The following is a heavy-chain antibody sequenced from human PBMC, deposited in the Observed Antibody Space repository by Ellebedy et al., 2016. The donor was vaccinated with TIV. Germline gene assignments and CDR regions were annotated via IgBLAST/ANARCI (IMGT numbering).Heavy chain of an antibody. D-gene: IGHD3-22*01. CDR3: AGGSGYQIDY. V-gene: IGHV3-30*04. J-gene: IGHJ4*02. Sequence: GESLKISXAASGFNFRHYAIHWVRQAPGKGLEWVAVISYDGRNEYYADSVKGRFTISRDNSKNTLYLQMNSLRAEDTAVYYCAGGSGYQIDYWGQGTLVAVSS. CDR1: GFNFRHYA. CDR2: ISYDGRNE.